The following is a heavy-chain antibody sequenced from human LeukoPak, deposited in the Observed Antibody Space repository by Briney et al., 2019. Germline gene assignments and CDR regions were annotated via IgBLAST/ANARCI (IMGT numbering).Heavy chain of an antibody. J-gene: IGHJ4*02. Sequence: PGGCLXLSCAASGFTFSSYSMNWGREAPGEXVGXGSYISSSSSTIYYADSVKGRFTSSRDNAKNSLYLQMNSLRAEDTAVYYCAKEYDFWSGYLSAWGQGTLVTVSS. CDR3: AKEYDFWSGYLSA. D-gene: IGHD3-3*01. CDR1: GFTFSSYS. CDR2: ISSSSSTI. V-gene: IGHV3-48*04.